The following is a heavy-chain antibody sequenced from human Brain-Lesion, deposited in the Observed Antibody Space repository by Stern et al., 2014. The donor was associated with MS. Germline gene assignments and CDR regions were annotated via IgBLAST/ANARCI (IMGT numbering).Heavy chain of an antibody. D-gene: IGHD1-14*01. V-gene: IGHV3-9*01. Sequence: EVQLVESGGDLVQPGRSLRLSCAAFGFTFDDYAMHWVRQAPGKGLGGVAGISWNSGTIGYADSVKGRFTTSRDNAYSSLYLQMNSLRPEDTALYYCARDITGSSAYFAYWGQGTLVTVSS. CDR2: ISWNSGTI. J-gene: IGHJ4*02. CDR1: GFTFDDYA. CDR3: ARDITGSSAYFAY.